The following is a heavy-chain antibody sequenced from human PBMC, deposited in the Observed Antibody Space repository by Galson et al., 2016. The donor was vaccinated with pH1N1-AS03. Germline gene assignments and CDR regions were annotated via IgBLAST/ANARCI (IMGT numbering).Heavy chain of an antibody. J-gene: IGHJ6*02. D-gene: IGHD4-11*01. V-gene: IGHV5-51*01. Sequence: QSGAEVKKPGESLNISCQGSGYRFSTYYIAWVRQMPGTSLEWMGIFHPGDSDTKYHPSFQGLVTMSADKSTNTAYLHWSSLKASYTAIYYFARHSQCTRGTCYSSYFYALDVWGRGTAVTVS. CDR2: FHPGDSDT. CDR3: ARHSQCTRGTCYSSYFYALDV. CDR1: GYRFSTYY.